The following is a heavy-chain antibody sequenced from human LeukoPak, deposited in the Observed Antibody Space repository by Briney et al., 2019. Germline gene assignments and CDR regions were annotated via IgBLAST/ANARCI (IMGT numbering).Heavy chain of an antibody. CDR2: INHSGST. V-gene: IGHV4-34*01. D-gene: IGHD1-26*01. CDR3: ARVGVGATVYYYGMDV. Sequence: SETLSLTCAVYGGSFSGYYWSWIRQPPGKGLEWIGEINHSGSTNYNPSLKSRVTISVDTSKNQLSPKLSSVTAADTAVYYCARVGVGATVYYYGMDVWGQGTTVTVSS. J-gene: IGHJ6*02. CDR1: GGSFSGYY.